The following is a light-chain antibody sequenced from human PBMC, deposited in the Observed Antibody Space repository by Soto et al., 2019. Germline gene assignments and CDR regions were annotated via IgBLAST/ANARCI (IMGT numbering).Light chain of an antibody. Sequence: EIVLTQSPGTLSLSPGERATLSCRASQSVSSSYLAWYQQKPGQAARLLIYGASSRATGIPDRFSGSGSGTDFTLTISRLEPEDFAVYYCQQYGGSPRLTFGGGTKVEIK. J-gene: IGKJ4*01. CDR2: GAS. V-gene: IGKV3-20*01. CDR1: QSVSSSY. CDR3: QQYGGSPRLT.